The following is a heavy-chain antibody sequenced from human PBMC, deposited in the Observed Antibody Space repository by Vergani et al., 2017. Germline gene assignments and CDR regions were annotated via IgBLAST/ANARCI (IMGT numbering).Heavy chain of an antibody. CDR1: GGSISLFY. J-gene: IGHJ4*02. CDR2: NYTSEST. CDR3: AREYSSSVGFLAY. V-gene: IGHV4-4*07. D-gene: IGHD6-6*01. Sequence: QVQLQELRPGLVKPSETLSLTCIVLGGSISLFYWSWIRQPAGKGLEWIGRNYTSESTNYNPSLKSRVTMSVDTSKNQFSLKLSSVTAADTAVYYCAREYSSSVGFLAYWGQGTLVTVSS.